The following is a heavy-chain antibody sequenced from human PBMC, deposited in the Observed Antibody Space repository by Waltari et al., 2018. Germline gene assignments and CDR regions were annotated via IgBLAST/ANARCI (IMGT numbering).Heavy chain of an antibody. CDR3: ARDASDRQLVQRGYMDV. CDR2: INPNSGGT. CDR1: GGTFSSYA. V-gene: IGHV1-2*06. J-gene: IGHJ6*03. Sequence: QVQLVQSGAEVKKPGSSVKVSCKASGGTFSSYAISWVRQAPGHGLEWMGRINPNSGGTNYAQKFQGRVTMTRDTSISTAYMELSRLRSDGTAVYYCARDASDRQLVQRGYMDVWGKGTTVTVSS. D-gene: IGHD6-13*01.